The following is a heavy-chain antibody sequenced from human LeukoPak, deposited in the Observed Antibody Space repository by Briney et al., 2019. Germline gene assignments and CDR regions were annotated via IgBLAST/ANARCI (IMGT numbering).Heavy chain of an antibody. D-gene: IGHD5-18*01. Sequence: ASVKVSCKASGYTFTGYYMHWVRQAPGQGLEWMGWINPNSGGTNYAQKFQGRVTMTRDTSISTAYMELSRLRSDDTAVYYCARDTAMAFYYMDVWGKGTTVIVSS. V-gene: IGHV1-2*02. CDR3: ARDTAMAFYYMDV. CDR2: INPNSGGT. J-gene: IGHJ6*03. CDR1: GYTFTGYY.